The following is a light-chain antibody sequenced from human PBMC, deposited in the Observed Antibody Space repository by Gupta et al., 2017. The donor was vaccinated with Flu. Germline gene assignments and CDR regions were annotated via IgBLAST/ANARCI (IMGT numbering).Light chain of an antibody. CDR3: QPWDSSTEVV. CDR1: KLGYKY. J-gene: IGLJ2*01. Sequence: SYELTQPPSVSVSPGQTASITCSGDKLGYKYACWYQQKPGQSPVLVIYQDSKRPSGIPERFSGSNSGNTATLTISGTQAMDEAYYYCQPWDSSTEVVFGGGTKLTVL. V-gene: IGLV3-1*01. CDR2: QDS.